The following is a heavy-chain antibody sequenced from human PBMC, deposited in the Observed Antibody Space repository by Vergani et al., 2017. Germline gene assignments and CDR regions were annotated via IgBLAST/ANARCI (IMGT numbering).Heavy chain of an antibody. J-gene: IGHJ6*02. D-gene: IGHD4-17*01. Sequence: QVQLVQSGAEVKKPGSSVKVSCKASGGTFSSYAISWVRQAPGQGLEWMGRIIPIFGTANYAQKFQGRVTITADESTSTAYMELSSLRSEDTAVYYCARDVTTVTTHYYYGMDVWGQGSTVTVAS. CDR3: ARDVTTVTTHYYYGMDV. V-gene: IGHV1-69*18. CDR1: GGTFSSYA. CDR2: IIPIFGTA.